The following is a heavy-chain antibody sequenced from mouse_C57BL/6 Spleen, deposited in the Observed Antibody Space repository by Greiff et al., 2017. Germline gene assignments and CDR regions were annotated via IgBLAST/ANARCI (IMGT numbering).Heavy chain of an antibody. V-gene: IGHV2-6-1*01. CDR3: ARHNSLYYAMDY. J-gene: IGHJ4*01. CDR1: GFSLTSYG. Sequence: QVQLQQSGPGLVAPSQSLSITCTVSGFSLTSYGVHWVRQPPGKGLEWLVVIWSDGSTTYNSALKSRLSISKDNSKSQVFLKMNSLQTDDTAMYYCARHNSLYYAMDYWGQGTSVTVSS. D-gene: IGHD4-1*02. CDR2: IWSDGST.